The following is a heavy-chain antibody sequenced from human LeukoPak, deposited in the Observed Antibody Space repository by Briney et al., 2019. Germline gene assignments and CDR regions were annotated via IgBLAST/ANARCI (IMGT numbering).Heavy chain of an antibody. Sequence: PSETLSLTCAVYGGSFSGYYWSWIRQPPGKGLEWIGSIYYSGSTYYNPSLKSRVTISVDTSKNQFSLKLSSVTAADTAVYYCATRLGYYDSSGYYGLDAFDIWGQGTMVTVSS. CDR2: IYYSGST. J-gene: IGHJ3*02. V-gene: IGHV4-34*01. D-gene: IGHD3-22*01. CDR3: ATRLGYYDSSGYYGLDAFDI. CDR1: GGSFSGYY.